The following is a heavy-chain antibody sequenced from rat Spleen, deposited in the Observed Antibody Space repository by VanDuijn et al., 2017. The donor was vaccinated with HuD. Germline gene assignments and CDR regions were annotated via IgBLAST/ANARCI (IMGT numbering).Heavy chain of an antibody. CDR2: ITDRGDST. CDR1: GFTFSNSA. V-gene: IGHV5S23*01. CDR3: TRRGYNYYFDY. J-gene: IGHJ2*01. D-gene: IGHD1-4*01. Sequence: EVQLVESGGGLVQPGRSLKLSCAVSGFTFSNSAMAWVRQAPTKGLEWVASITDRGDSTYYRDSVKGRFTISRDSAKSTLYLQMDSLRSEDTATYYCTRRGYNYYFDYWGQGVMVTVSS.